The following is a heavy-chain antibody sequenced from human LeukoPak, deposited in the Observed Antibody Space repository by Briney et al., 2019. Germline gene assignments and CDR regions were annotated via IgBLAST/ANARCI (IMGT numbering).Heavy chain of an antibody. CDR1: GFTFSSYS. J-gene: IGHJ4*02. CDR2: ISSSSSYI. CDR3: ARAQAGGDSYYDSGTSPNIHY. V-gene: IGHV3-21*01. Sequence: GGSLRLSCAASGFTFSSYSMNWVRQAPGKGLEWVSSISSSSSYIYYADSVKGRFTISRDNAKNSLYLQMNSLRDEDTAVYYCARAQAGGDSYYDSGTSPNIHYWGQGTLVTVSS. D-gene: IGHD3-16*01.